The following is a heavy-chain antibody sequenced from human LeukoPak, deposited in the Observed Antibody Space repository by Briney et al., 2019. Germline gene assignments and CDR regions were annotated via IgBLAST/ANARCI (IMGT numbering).Heavy chain of an antibody. D-gene: IGHD7-27*01. CDR1: GFIFSSYA. Sequence: GGSLRLSCAASGFIFSSYAMSWVRQAPGKGLEWVSAISGSDGSTYYADSVKGRFTISRDNSKNTLYLQMNSLRAVDTALYYCAKDLSGEDYWGQGTLVTVSS. CDR3: AKDLSGEDY. CDR2: ISGSDGST. V-gene: IGHV3-23*01. J-gene: IGHJ4*02.